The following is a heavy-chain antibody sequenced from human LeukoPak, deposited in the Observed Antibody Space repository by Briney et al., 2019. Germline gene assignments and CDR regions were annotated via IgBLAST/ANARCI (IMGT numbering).Heavy chain of an antibody. CDR1: GGSFSGYY. CDR3: ARVGYYYDSSGYHYYFDY. V-gene: IGHV4-34*01. J-gene: IGHJ4*02. CDR2: INHSGST. Sequence: SETLSLTCAVYGGSFSGYYWSWIRQPPGKGLEWIGEINHSGSTNYNPSLKSRVTISVDTSKNQFPLKLSSVTAADTAVYYCARVGYYYDSSGYHYYFDYWGQGTLVTVSS. D-gene: IGHD3-22*01.